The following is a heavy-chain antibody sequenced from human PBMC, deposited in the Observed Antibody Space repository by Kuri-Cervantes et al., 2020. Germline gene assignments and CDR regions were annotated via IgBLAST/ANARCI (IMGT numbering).Heavy chain of an antibody. CDR2: IWFDGSKE. CDR3: AKEGVDYYDRSGRKRGWFDP. V-gene: IGHV3-33*06. CDR1: GFTFSSYA. J-gene: IGHJ5*02. Sequence: LSLTCAASGFTFSSYAMHWVRQAPGKGLEWVAIIWFDGSKEYYTDSVKGRFTISRDNSKNTLYLQMNGLRDEDTAMYYCAKEGVDYYDRSGRKRGWFDPWGQGTLVTVSS. D-gene: IGHD3-22*01.